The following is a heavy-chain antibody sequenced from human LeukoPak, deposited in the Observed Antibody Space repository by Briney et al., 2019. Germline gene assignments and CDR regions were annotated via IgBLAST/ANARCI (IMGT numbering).Heavy chain of an antibody. D-gene: IGHD3-10*01. CDR2: INDRGIT. Sequence: SETLSLTCGVYVGSFSGYYWTWIRQSPGKGLEWIGEINDRGITNYNPSLKRRVTMSVDASKSHFSLKLTSVTAADTGVYYCTRRTNYSASGSYYYGMDVWGQGTTVTVSS. V-gene: IGHV4-34*01. J-gene: IGHJ6*02. CDR1: VGSFSGYY. CDR3: TRRTNYSASGSYYYGMDV.